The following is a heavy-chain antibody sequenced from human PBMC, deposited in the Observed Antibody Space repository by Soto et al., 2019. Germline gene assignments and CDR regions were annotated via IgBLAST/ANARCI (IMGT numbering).Heavy chain of an antibody. V-gene: IGHV4-31*03. Sequence: QVRLQGSGPGLVKPSQTLSLSCTVSGYSISSGGYYWSWIRPHPGKGLEYIGYIFYTGITYYNPSLKSRVTISVDTSKNQFSLKLSSVTAADTAVYYCASQYCGGDCYSYSYYYGLDVWGQGTTVTVSS. J-gene: IGHJ6*02. CDR2: IFYTGIT. CDR3: ASQYCGGDCYSYSYYYGLDV. D-gene: IGHD2-21*02. CDR1: GYSISSGGYY.